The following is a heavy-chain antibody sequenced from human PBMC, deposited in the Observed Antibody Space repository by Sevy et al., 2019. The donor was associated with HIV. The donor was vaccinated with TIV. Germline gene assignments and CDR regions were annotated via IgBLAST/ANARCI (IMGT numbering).Heavy chain of an antibody. V-gene: IGHV3-23*01. CDR2: ISATGGST. CDR3: AKEALAYYSVPGSYLAGAFDI. D-gene: IGHD3-10*01. Sequence: GGSLRLSCEVAGFSFSDYGMTWVRQAPGKGLEWVSSISATGGSTYYADFVDGRFTVSRDNSKNTVYLYMDGLRAEDTDVYYCAKEALAYYSVPGSYLAGAFDIWGQGTMVTVSS. J-gene: IGHJ3*02. CDR1: GFSFSDYG.